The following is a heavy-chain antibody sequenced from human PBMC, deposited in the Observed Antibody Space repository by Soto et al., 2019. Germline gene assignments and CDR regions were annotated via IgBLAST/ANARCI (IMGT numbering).Heavy chain of an antibody. CDR2: ISGSGSGT. CDR3: TTAFEY. CDR1: GFTFSSYA. Sequence: GGSLRLSCAASGFTFSSYAMSWVRQAPGKGLQWVSAISGSGSGTYYADSVRGRFTISRDNAKNTLYLEMNSLRAEDTAVYYCTTAFEYWGRGTLVTVSS. V-gene: IGHV3-23*01. J-gene: IGHJ4*02. D-gene: IGHD1-1*01.